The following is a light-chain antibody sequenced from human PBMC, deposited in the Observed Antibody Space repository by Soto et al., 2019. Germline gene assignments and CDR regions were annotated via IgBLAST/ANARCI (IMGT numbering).Light chain of an antibody. CDR2: DNN. Sequence: QSVLTQPPSVSAAPGRTVTISCSGSSSNIGNSFVSWYQQLPGTAPRLLIYDNNERPSGIPDRFSGSNSGTSATLGITGLQTGDEADYYCGAWDGGLSAFVFGTGTKLTAL. J-gene: IGLJ1*01. V-gene: IGLV1-51*01. CDR3: GAWDGGLSAFV. CDR1: SSNIGNSF.